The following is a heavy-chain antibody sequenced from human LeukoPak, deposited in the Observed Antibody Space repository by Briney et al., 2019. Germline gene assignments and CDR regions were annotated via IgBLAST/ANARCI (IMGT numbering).Heavy chain of an antibody. V-gene: IGHV3-7*01. D-gene: IGHD1-7*01. CDR1: GFTFSTYS. CDR2: IKKDGSQT. Sequence: GGSLSLSCAASGFTFSTYSMSWVRQAPGKGLEWVANIKKDGSQTYLVDSVKGRFIIFRDNARNSLYLQVNSLRGEDTAVYYCARITWNYGWYFDLWGRGTLLIVSS. CDR3: ARITWNYGWYFDL. J-gene: IGHJ2*01.